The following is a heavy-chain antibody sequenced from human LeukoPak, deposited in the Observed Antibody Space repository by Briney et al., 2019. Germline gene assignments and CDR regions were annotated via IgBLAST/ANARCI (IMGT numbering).Heavy chain of an antibody. CDR3: ARDNAILRSRDNWFDP. J-gene: IGHJ5*02. CDR2: ISGDGGST. CDR1: GFTFSSYS. Sequence: PGGSLRLSCAASGFTFSSYSMHWVRQAPGKGLKFVSSISGDGGSTYYANSLRGRFTISRDNSKNTLYLQMGSLRAEDTAVYYCARDNAILRSRDNWFDPWGQGTLVTVSS. V-gene: IGHV3-64*01. D-gene: IGHD5-12*01.